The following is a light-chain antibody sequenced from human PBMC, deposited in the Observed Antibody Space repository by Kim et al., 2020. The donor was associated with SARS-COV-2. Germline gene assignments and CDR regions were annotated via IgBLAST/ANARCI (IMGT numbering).Light chain of an antibody. Sequence: LTQPHSVSESPGKTVTISCTPDSGTIASNFVQWFQQRPGSSPTTLFFEDDRRPSGVPDRFSGSVDVSSNSASLTISGLKTEDEADYYCQSFDSSTWVFGGGTQLTVL. CDR3: QSFDSSTWV. V-gene: IGLV6-57*01. J-gene: IGLJ3*02. CDR1: SGTIASNF. CDR2: EDD.